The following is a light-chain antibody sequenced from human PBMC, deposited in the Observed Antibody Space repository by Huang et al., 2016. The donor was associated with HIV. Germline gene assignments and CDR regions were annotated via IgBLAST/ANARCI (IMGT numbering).Light chain of an antibody. V-gene: IGKV1-39*01. CDR1: QSISTY. CDR3: QQTYSTLT. J-gene: IGKJ3*01. Sequence: DIQMTQSPSSLSASVGDRVTITCRASQSISTYLNWYQQKPGKAPKLLIYAAYTLHSGVPSRFSGSGSGTDFTLTIISLQPEDVATYYCQQTYSTLTFGPGTKVDIK. CDR2: AAY.